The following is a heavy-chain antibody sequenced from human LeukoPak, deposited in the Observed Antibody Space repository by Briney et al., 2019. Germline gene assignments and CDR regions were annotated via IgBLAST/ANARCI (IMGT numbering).Heavy chain of an antibody. Sequence: PSETLSPTCAVYGGSFSGYYWSWIRQPPGKGLEWIGYIYYSGSTNYNPSLKSRVTISVDTSKNQFSLKLSSVTAADTAVYYCARPMGPPYSSSWYFLGYWGQGTLVTVSS. D-gene: IGHD6-13*01. J-gene: IGHJ4*02. CDR2: IYYSGST. CDR3: ARPMGPPYSSSWYFLGY. CDR1: GGSFSGYY. V-gene: IGHV4-59*08.